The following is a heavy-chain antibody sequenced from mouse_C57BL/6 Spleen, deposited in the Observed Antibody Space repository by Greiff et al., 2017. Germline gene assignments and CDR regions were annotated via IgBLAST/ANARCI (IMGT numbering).Heavy chain of an antibody. CDR1: GYTFTSYW. J-gene: IGHJ4*01. Sequence: QVQLQQPGAELVKPGASVKMSCKASGYTFTSYWITWVKQRPGQGLEWIGDIYPGSGSTNYNEKFKSKATLTVDTSSSTAYMQLSSLTSEASAVYYCARHDSNPYYAMDYWGQGTSVTVSS. CDR2: IYPGSGST. CDR3: ARHDSNPYYAMDY. V-gene: IGHV1-55*01. D-gene: IGHD2-5*01.